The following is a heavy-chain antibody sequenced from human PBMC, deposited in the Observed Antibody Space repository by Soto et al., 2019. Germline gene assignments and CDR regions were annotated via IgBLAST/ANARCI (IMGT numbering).Heavy chain of an antibody. CDR2: ISGRGGST. CDR1: GFTFSSYA. Sequence: GGSLRLSCAASGFTFSSYAMSWVRQAPGKGLEWVSAISGRGGSTYYADSVKGRFTICRDNSQNTLYLQMNSLRAEDTAVYYCATRAGYSSGRRRTGYYYGMDVWGQGTTVTVSS. V-gene: IGHV3-23*01. CDR3: ATRAGYSSGRRRTGYYYGMDV. J-gene: IGHJ6*02. D-gene: IGHD6-19*01.